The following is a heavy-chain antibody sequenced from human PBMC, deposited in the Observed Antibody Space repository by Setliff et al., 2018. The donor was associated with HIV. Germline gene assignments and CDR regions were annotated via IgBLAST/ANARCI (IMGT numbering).Heavy chain of an antibody. Sequence: PSETLSLTCSVSGVSIVSGGFYFSWIRHHPGKGLEWIGTVCYTGKTYYNPSLQSRLTMSADTSKNQLYLKINSVTAADTAVYFCARDLHANYHVVDIWGPGTMVTVSS. J-gene: IGHJ3*02. V-gene: IGHV4-31*03. CDR3: ARDLHANYHVVDI. CDR2: VCYTGKT. CDR1: GVSIVSGGFY. D-gene: IGHD2-15*01.